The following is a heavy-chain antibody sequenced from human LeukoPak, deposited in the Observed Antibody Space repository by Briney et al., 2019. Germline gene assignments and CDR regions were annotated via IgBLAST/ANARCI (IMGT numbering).Heavy chain of an antibody. V-gene: IGHV1-2*02. CDR1: GYTFTGYY. CDR2: INPNSGGT. J-gene: IGHJ3*02. D-gene: IGHD4-17*01. Sequence: GASVKVSCKASGYTFTGYYMHWVRQAPGQGLEWMGWINPNSGGTNYAQKFQGRVTMTRDTSISTAYMELSRLRSDDTAVYYCAREMTTVTDNGAFDIWGQGTMVTVSS. CDR3: AREMTTVTDNGAFDI.